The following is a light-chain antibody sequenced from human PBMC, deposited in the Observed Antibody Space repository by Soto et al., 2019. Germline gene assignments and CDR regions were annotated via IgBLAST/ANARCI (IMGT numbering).Light chain of an antibody. CDR3: QQYGSSHVT. CDR1: QSVSSY. V-gene: IGKV3-20*01. CDR2: GAS. J-gene: IGKJ4*01. Sequence: EIVLTQSPATLSLSPGEGATLSCRASQSVSSYLAWYQQKPGQAPRLLIYGASNRATGIPDRFSGSGSGTDFTLTISRLEPEDSAVYFCQQYGSSHVTFGGGTKVDI.